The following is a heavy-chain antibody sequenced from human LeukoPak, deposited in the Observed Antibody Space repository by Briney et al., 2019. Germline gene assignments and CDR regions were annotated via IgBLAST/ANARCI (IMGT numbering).Heavy chain of an antibody. CDR3: ATGPYSAFEM. V-gene: IGHV3-74*01. CDR2: VKGDEIST. CDR1: GFTFSDFW. Sequence: GGSLRLSCAASGFTFSDFWMHWVRQAPGGGLVWVSRVKGDEISTLYADAVKGRFTISRDNAKNTLYLQMNSLRADDTALYYCATGPYSAFEMWGQGTMVTVSS. J-gene: IGHJ3*02. D-gene: IGHD2-21*01.